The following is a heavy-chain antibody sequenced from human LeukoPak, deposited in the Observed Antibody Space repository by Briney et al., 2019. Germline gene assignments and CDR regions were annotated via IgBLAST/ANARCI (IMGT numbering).Heavy chain of an antibody. D-gene: IGHD5-18*01. Sequence: SETLSLTCTVSGGSISSYYWSWIRQPAGKGLEWIGRIYTSGSTNYNPSLKSRVTMSVDTSKNQFSLKLTSVTAADTALYYCARGGYSCGYEGGLYFDYWGQGTLVTVSS. CDR1: GGSISSYY. J-gene: IGHJ4*02. V-gene: IGHV4-4*07. CDR2: IYTSGST. CDR3: ARGGYSCGYEGGLYFDY.